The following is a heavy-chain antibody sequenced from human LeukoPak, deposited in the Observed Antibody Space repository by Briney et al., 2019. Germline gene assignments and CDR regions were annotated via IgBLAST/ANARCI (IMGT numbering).Heavy chain of an antibody. CDR1: GGSFSGYY. V-gene: IGHV4-59*10. J-gene: IGHJ4*02. D-gene: IGHD2-2*01. Sequence: SETLSLTCAVYGGSFSGYYWNWIRQPAGKGLEWIGRIYTSGSTNYNPSLKSRVTISVDTSKNQFSLKLSSVTAADTAVYYCARAPEVPAALFDYWGQGTLVTVPS. CDR2: IYTSGST. CDR3: ARAPEVPAALFDY.